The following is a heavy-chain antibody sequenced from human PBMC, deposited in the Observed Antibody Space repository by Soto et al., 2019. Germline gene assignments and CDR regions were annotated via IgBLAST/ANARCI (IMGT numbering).Heavy chain of an antibody. CDR3: AIHHGPTTSENWFDP. CDR2: ISTYSGDT. CDR1: GYTFFTYD. V-gene: IGHV1-18*01. D-gene: IGHD5-12*01. Sequence: QVHLVQSGVEVKTPGASVKVSCQASGYTFFTYDISWVRQAPGQGLEWMGWISTYSGDTKYAQKFQGRVTMTTDTYTTTAYLELRSLRSDDTAVYYCAIHHGPTTSENWFDPWGQGTLVTVSS. J-gene: IGHJ5*02.